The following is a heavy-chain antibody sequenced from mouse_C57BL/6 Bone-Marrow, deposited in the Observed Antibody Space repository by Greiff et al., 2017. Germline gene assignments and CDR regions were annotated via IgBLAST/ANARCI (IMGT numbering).Heavy chain of an antibody. V-gene: IGHV1-64*01. J-gene: IGHJ1*03. CDR1: GYTFTSYW. Sequence: VQLQQPGAELVKPGASVKLSCKASGYTFTSYWMHWVKQRPGQGLEWIGMIHPNSGSTNYNEKFKSKATLTVDKSSSTAYMQLSSLTSEDSAVYYCARYGSYWYFEVWGTGTTVTVSS. CDR3: ARYGSYWYFEV. CDR2: IHPNSGST. D-gene: IGHD2-2*01.